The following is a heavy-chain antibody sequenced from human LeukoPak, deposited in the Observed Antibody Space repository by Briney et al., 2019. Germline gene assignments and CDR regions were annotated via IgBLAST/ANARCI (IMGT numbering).Heavy chain of an antibody. CDR1: GFTFSSYA. CDR2: ISGSGGST. D-gene: IGHD1-7*01. Sequence: GGSLRLSCVASGFTFSSYAMSWVRQAPGKGLEWVSAISGSGGSTYYADSVKGRFTISRDNSKNTLYLQMNSPRAEDTAVYYCAKVPRYNWNYYYFDYWGQGTLVTVSS. V-gene: IGHV3-23*01. J-gene: IGHJ4*02. CDR3: AKVPRYNWNYYYFDY.